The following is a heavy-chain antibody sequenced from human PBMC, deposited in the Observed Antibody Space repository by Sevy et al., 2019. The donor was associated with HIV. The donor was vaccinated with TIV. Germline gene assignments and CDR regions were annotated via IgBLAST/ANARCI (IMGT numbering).Heavy chain of an antibody. D-gene: IGHD6-19*01. CDR1: GFTLMPNA. V-gene: IGHV3-30*04. J-gene: IGHJ4*01. Sequence: GGSLRPPGQASGFTLMPNAMPWVARAPARGREWGAVIPNDGTSQYNTDSVRGRFTISRDISRNTLYLQMNSLGAEDTAVYYCARDAGYSVGWYPSNYWGHGTLVTVSS. CDR3: ARDAGYSVGWYPSNY. CDR2: IPNDGTSQ.